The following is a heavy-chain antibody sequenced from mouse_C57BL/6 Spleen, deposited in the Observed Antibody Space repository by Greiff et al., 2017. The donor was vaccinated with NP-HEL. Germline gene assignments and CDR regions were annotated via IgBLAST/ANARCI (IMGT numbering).Heavy chain of an antibody. Sequence: QVQLQQPGAELVRPGTSVKLSCKASGYTFTSYWMHWVKQRPGQGLEWIGVIDPSDSYTNYNQKFKGKATLTVDTSSSTAYMQLSSLTSEDSAVYYCARGGGGSSRFDYWGQGTTLTVSS. CDR2: IDPSDSYT. J-gene: IGHJ2*01. CDR1: GYTFTSYW. CDR3: ARGGGGSSRFDY. D-gene: IGHD1-1*01. V-gene: IGHV1-59*01.